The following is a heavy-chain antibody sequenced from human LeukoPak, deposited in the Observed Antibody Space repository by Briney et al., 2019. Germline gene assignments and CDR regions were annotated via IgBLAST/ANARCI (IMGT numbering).Heavy chain of an antibody. CDR3: AREVGGSAFDI. D-gene: IGHD3-16*01. V-gene: IGHV3-21*04. J-gene: IGHJ3*02. CDR1: GFTFSSYS. Sequence: PGGSLRLSCAASGFTFSSYSMNWVRQAPGKGLEWVSSISSSSSYIYYADSVKGRFTISRHNSKNTLYLQMNSLRAEDTAVYYCAREVGGSAFDIWGQGTMVTVSS. CDR2: ISSSSSYI.